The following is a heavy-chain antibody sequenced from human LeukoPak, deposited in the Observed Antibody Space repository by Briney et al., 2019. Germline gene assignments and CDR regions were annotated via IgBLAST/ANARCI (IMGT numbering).Heavy chain of an antibody. V-gene: IGHV3-23*01. CDR2: IRGSGDST. D-gene: IGHD3-10*01. CDR1: GFTFSTYG. CDR3: AKWQYYGSGDDY. Sequence: PGGSLRLSCARSGFTFSTYGMSWVRQAPNKGLEWLSTIRGSGDSTYYADSVKGRFTISRDNSKNTLFLQMNSLRAEDTAIYYCAKWQYYGSGDDYWGQGTLVTVSS. J-gene: IGHJ4*02.